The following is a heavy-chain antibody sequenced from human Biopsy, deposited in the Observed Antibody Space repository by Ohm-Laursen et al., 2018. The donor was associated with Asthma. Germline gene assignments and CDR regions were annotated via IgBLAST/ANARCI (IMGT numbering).Heavy chain of an antibody. CDR1: GFTFSSYG. CDR3: ARDGFGAYQIDAFNL. J-gene: IGHJ3*01. Sequence: SLRLSCAASGFTFSSYGMHWVRQAPGKGLEWVAVIWYDGSNKYYADSVKGRFTISRDNSKNTLYLQMNSLRAEDTAVYYCARDGFGAYQIDAFNLWGQGTLVTVSS. V-gene: IGHV3-33*01. CDR2: IWYDGSNK. D-gene: IGHD3-10*01.